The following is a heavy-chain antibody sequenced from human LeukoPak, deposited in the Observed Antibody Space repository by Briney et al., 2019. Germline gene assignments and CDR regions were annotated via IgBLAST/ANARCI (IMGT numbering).Heavy chain of an antibody. Sequence: GGSLRLSCVASGSTFSTYWMHWVRQGPGEGPVWVSRVSNDGGSTWYADSVKGRFTISRDNAKNTLYLQMNSLTVEDTAVYYCARDSSSGIDYWGLGTLVTVSS. CDR3: ARDSSSGIDY. D-gene: IGHD3-10*01. V-gene: IGHV3-74*01. CDR2: VSNDGGST. CDR1: GSTFSTYW. J-gene: IGHJ4*02.